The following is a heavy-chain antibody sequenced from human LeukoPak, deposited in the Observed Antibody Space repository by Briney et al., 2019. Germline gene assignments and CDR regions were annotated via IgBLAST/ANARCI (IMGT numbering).Heavy chain of an antibody. Sequence: SQTMSLTCTVSGGSISSGTYYWTWIRQPAGKGLEWIGRIYNSGSTSYNPSLKSRVTISMDTSKNQFSLKLNSVTAADTAVYYCARGRDDDVWGSYPTCFDFWGQGTLVTVSS. V-gene: IGHV4-61*02. D-gene: IGHD3-16*02. J-gene: IGHJ4*02. CDR2: IYNSGST. CDR1: GGSISSGTYY. CDR3: ARGRDDDVWGSYPTCFDF.